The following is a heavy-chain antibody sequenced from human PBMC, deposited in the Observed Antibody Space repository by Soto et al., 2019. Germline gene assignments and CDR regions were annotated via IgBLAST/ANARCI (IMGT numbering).Heavy chain of an antibody. CDR3: ARGRGYSYGNYWYYYGMDV. CDR1: GGTFSSYA. J-gene: IGHJ6*02. Sequence: GASVKVSCKASGGTFSSYAISWVRQAPGQGLEWMGWINAGNGNTKYSQKFQGRVTITRDTSASTAYMELSSLRSEDTAVYYCARGRGYSYGNYWYYYGMDVWGQGTTVTVSS. CDR2: INAGNGNT. D-gene: IGHD5-18*01. V-gene: IGHV1-3*01.